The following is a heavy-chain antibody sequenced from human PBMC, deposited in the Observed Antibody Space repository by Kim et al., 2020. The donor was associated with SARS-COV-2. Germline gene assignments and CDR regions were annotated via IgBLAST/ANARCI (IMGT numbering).Heavy chain of an antibody. D-gene: IGHD2-15*01. CDR2: T. V-gene: IGHV3-23*01. CDR3: AKDTGSRSFDY. Sequence: TYYADSVQRRFTISRDNSKNTLFLQMNSLRAEDTAIYYCAKDTGSRSFDYWGQGTLLTVSS. J-gene: IGHJ4*02.